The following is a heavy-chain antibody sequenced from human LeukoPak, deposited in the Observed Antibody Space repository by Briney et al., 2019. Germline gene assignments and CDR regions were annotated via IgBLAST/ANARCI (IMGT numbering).Heavy chain of an antibody. CDR2: INSDGSST. D-gene: IGHD3-10*01. CDR1: GFTFSDYY. V-gene: IGHV3-74*01. Sequence: GGSLRLSCTASGFTFSDYYMSWIRQAPGKGLVWVSRINSDGSSTSYADSVKGRFTISRDNAKNTLYLQMNSLRAEDTAVYYCARVGHYYGSGSYAHWGQGTLVTVSS. J-gene: IGHJ4*02. CDR3: ARVGHYYGSGSYAH.